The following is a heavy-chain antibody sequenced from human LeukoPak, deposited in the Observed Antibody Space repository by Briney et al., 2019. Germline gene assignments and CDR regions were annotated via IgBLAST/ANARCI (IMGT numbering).Heavy chain of an antibody. D-gene: IGHD2-15*01. J-gene: IGHJ6*02. CDR2: INPSGGST. Sequence: ASVKVSCKASGYTFTSYYMHWVRQAPGQGLEWMGIINPSGGSTSYAQKFQGRVTMTRDTSTITVYMELSSLRSEDTAVYYCARSWVVAPPSSGMDVWGQGTTVTVSS. V-gene: IGHV1-46*01. CDR3: ARSWVVAPPSSGMDV. CDR1: GYTFTSYY.